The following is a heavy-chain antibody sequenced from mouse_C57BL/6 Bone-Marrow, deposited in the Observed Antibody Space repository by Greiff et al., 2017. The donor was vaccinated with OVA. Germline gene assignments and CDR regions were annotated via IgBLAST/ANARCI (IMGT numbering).Heavy chain of an antibody. Sequence: VQLQQSGAELVKPGASVKLSCKASGYTFTSYWMHWVKQRPGQGLEWIGMIHPNSGSTNYNEKFKSKATLTVDKSSSTAYMQLSSLTSEDSAVYYCDRSELSARRAMDYWGQGTTVTVSS. CDR3: DRSELSARRAMDY. D-gene: IGHD3-3*01. CDR2: IHPNSGST. V-gene: IGHV1-64*01. CDR1: GYTFTSYW. J-gene: IGHJ4*01.